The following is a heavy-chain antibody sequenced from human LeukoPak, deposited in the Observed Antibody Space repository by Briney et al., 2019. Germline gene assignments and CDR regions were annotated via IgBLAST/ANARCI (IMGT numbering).Heavy chain of an antibody. V-gene: IGHV3-53*01. CDR3: ARTYYYDSSGYYPFDY. D-gene: IGHD3-22*01. CDR1: GFTFSSYA. CDR2: IYSGGST. J-gene: IGHJ4*02. Sequence: TGGSLRLSCAASGFTFSSYAMSWVRQAPGKGLEWVSVIYSGGSTYYADSVKGRFTISRDKSNNTLYLQMNSLRAEDTAVYYCARTYYYDSSGYYPFDYWGQGTLVTVSS.